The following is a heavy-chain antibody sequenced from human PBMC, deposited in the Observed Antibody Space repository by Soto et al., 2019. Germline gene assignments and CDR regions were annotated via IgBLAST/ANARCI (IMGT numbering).Heavy chain of an antibody. CDR2: IYYSGST. J-gene: IGHJ6*02. Sequence: SETLSLTCTVSGGSISSGDYYWSWIRQPPGKGLEWIGYIYYSGSTYYNPSLKSRVTISVDTSKNQFSLKLSSVTAADTAVYYCAREDRRGSSSFYYYYYGMDVWGQGTTVTVSS. CDR1: GGSISSGDYY. D-gene: IGHD6-13*01. CDR3: AREDRRGSSSFYYYYYGMDV. V-gene: IGHV4-30-4*01.